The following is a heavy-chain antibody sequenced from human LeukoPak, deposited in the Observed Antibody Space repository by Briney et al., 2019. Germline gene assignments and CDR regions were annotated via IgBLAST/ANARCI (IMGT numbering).Heavy chain of an antibody. J-gene: IGHJ4*02. V-gene: IGHV3-49*04. D-gene: IGHD6-19*01. CDR3: TRDLRWLAYDY. Sequence: GGSLRLSCTASGFTFGDYAMSWVRQAPGKGLEWVGFIRSKAYGGTTEYAASVKGRFTISRDDSKSIAYLQMNSLKTEDTAVYYCTRDLRWLAYDYWDQGTLVTVSS. CDR2: IRSKAYGGTT. CDR1: GFTFGDYA.